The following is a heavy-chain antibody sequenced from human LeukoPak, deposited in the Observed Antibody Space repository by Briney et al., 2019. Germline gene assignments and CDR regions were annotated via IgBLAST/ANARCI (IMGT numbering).Heavy chain of an antibody. Sequence: PWGSLRLSCAASGFTFSSHAMSWVRQAPGKGLEWVSGVSGSGGSTYYADSVKGRFTISRDNSKNTLCLQMNSLRAEDTAVYYCAKGSSGSYYSHFDYWGQGTLVTVS. J-gene: IGHJ4*02. CDR2: VSGSGGST. CDR1: GFTFSSHA. CDR3: AKGSSGSYYSHFDY. D-gene: IGHD3-10*01. V-gene: IGHV3-23*01.